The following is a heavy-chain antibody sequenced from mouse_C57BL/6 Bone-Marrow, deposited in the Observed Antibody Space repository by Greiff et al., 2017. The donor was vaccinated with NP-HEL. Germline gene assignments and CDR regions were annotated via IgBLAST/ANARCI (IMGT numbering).Heavy chain of an antibody. V-gene: IGHV1-61*01. CDR1: GYTFTSYW. D-gene: IGHD2-5*01. J-gene: IGHJ3*01. CDR2: IYPSDSET. CDR3: ARSGTIVTRGFAY. Sequence: QVQLQQPGAELVRPGSSVKLSCKASGYTFTSYWMDWVKQRPGQGLEWIGNIYPSDSETHYNQKFKDKATLTVDKSSSTAYMQLSSRTSEDSAVYYCARSGTIVTRGFAYWGQGTLVTVSA.